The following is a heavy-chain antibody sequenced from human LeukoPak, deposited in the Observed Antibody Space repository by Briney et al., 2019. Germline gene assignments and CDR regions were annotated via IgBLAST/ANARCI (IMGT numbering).Heavy chain of an antibody. CDR1: GFTFSSYS. J-gene: IGHJ4*02. Sequence: GGSLRLSCAASGFTFSSYSMNWVRQAPGKGLEWISYISSSGTTIYYADSVKGQFTISRDNAKNSLYLQMNSLRAEDTAVYYCARGNGYRYGRFDYWGQGTVVTVSS. CDR3: ARGNGYRYGRFDY. V-gene: IGHV3-48*04. CDR2: ISSSGTTI. D-gene: IGHD5-18*01.